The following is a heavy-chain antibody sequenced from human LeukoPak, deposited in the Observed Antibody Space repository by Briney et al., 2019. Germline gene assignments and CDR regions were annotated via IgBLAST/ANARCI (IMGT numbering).Heavy chain of an antibody. Sequence: SETLSLTCSVSGGSISRGSYHWAWIRQPPGKGLEWIGYIYYSGGTYYNPSLKSRVTISIDTSKNQFSLKLRSVTAADTAVYYCARHDNSGLDFWGQGTLVTVSS. CDR1: GGSISRGSYH. D-gene: IGHD3-22*01. CDR2: IYYSGGT. J-gene: IGHJ4*02. V-gene: IGHV4-39*01. CDR3: ARHDNSGLDF.